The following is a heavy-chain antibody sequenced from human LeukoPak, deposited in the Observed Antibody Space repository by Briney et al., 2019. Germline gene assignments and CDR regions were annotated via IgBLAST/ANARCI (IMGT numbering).Heavy chain of an antibody. J-gene: IGHJ3*02. V-gene: IGHV4-39*07. CDR2: IYYSGST. CDR1: GGSISSSSYY. D-gene: IGHD3-22*01. CDR3: ARDYYDSSGYDAFDI. Sequence: PSETLSLTCTVSGGSISSSSYYWGWIRQPPGKGLEWIGSIYYSGSTNYNPSLKSRVTISVDTSKNQFSLKLSSVTAADTAVYYCARDYYDSSGYDAFDIWGQGTMVTVSS.